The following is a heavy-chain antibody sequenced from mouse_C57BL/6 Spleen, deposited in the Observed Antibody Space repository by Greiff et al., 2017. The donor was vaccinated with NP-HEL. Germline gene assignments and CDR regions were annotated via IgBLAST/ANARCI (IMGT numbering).Heavy chain of an antibody. Sequence: EVQLQQSGPELVKPGASVKISCKASGYTFTDYYMNWVKQSHGKSLEWIGDINPNNGGTSYNQKFKGKATLTVDKSSSTAYMELRSLTSEDSAVYYCAREGDDYDGYYFDYWGQGTTLTVSS. J-gene: IGHJ2*01. D-gene: IGHD2-4*01. CDR3: AREGDDYDGYYFDY. CDR2: INPNNGGT. V-gene: IGHV1-26*01. CDR1: GYTFTDYY.